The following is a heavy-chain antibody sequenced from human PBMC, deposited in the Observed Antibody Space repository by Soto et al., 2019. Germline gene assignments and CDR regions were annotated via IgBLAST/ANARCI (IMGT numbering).Heavy chain of an antibody. CDR1: GGSMSSYY. CDR2: VYYSGST. J-gene: IGHJ1*01. V-gene: IGHV4-59*08. D-gene: IGHD2-2*01. CDR3: ARLWGKVHPSPHAY. Sequence: SETLSLTCTVSGGSMSSYYWSWVRQPPGKGLEWIGYVYYSGSTYYNPSLKSRVTISVDTSKKQFSLKLSSVTAADTAVYYCARLWGKVHPSPHAYWAQRTLVPVSS.